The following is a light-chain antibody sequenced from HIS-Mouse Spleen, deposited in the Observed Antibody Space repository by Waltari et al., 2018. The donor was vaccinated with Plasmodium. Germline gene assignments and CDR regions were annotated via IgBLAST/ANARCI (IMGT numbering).Light chain of an antibody. Sequence: DIVMTQSPDSLAVSLGERATINCKSSQSVLYSSNNKNYLAWYQQKPGRPPKLLIYWAPTRESGVPDRFSGSGSGTDYTLTISSLQAEDVAVYYCQQYYSTPFTFGPGTKVDIK. CDR3: QQYYSTPFT. CDR2: WAP. CDR1: QSVLYSSNNKNY. J-gene: IGKJ3*01. V-gene: IGKV4-1*01.